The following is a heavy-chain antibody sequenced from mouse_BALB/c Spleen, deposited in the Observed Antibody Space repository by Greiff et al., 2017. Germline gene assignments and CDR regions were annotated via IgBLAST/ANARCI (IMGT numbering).Heavy chain of an antibody. J-gene: IGHJ4*01. V-gene: IGHV7-3*02. Sequence: EVKLVESGGGLVQPGGSLRLSCATSGFTFTDYYMSWVRQPPGKALEWLGFIRNKANGYTTEYSASVKGRFTISRDNSQSILYLQMNTLRAEDSATYYCARARNYRSAMDYWGQGTSVTVSS. CDR2: IRNKANGYTT. CDR1: GFTFTDYY. D-gene: IGHD2-1*01. CDR3: ARARNYRSAMDY.